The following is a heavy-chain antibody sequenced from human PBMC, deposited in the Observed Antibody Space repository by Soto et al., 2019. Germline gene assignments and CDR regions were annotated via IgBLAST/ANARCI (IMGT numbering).Heavy chain of an antibody. Sequence: QVQLVESGGGVVQPGRSLRLSCAASGFTFSSYGMHWVRQAPGKGLEWVAVIWYDGSNKYYADSVKGRFTISRDNSKTTLYLQMNSLRAEDTAVYYCARGAGSSGWYGDYWGQGTLVTVSS. D-gene: IGHD6-19*01. J-gene: IGHJ4*02. CDR1: GFTFSSYG. V-gene: IGHV3-33*01. CDR3: ARGAGSSGWYGDY. CDR2: IWYDGSNK.